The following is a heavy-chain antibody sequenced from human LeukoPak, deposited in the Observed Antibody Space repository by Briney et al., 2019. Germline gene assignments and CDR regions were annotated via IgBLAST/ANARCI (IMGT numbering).Heavy chain of an antibody. D-gene: IGHD4-17*01. CDR2: ISSSSSTI. CDR3: VRGHYGDYVPFDY. Sequence: GGSLRLSCAASGFTFSSYSMNWVRQAPGKGLEWVSYISSSSSTIYFADSVKGRFTISRDTAKNSLYLQMNSLRAEDTAVYYCVRGHYGDYVPFDYWGQGTLVTVSS. J-gene: IGHJ4*02. CDR1: GFTFSSYS. V-gene: IGHV3-48*01.